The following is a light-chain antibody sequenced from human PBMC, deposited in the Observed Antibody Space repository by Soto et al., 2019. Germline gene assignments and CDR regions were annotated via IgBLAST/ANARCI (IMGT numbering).Light chain of an antibody. CDR3: QSYDSSLSGSI. J-gene: IGLJ2*01. Sequence: QSVLTQPPSVSGAPGQRVTISCTGSRSNIGAGYDVHWYQQLLGTAPKLLIYGNSNRPSGVPDRFSGSKSGTTASLAITGLQAEDEADYYCQSYDSSLSGSIFGGGTKVTVL. CDR2: GNS. CDR1: RSNIGAGYD. V-gene: IGLV1-40*01.